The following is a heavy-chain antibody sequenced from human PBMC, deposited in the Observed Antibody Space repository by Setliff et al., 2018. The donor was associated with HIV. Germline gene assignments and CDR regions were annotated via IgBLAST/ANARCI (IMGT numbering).Heavy chain of an antibody. CDR1: GGSISSGSYY. D-gene: IGHD6-19*01. V-gene: IGHV4-61*02. Sequence: PSETLSLTCIVSGGSISSGSYYWSWIRQPAGKGLEWIGRIYTSGNTNYNPSLKSRVTISADTSKKQFSLKLNSVTAADTAVYYCARGRYSSGWYKDAFDIWGQGTMVTVSS. CDR3: ARGRYSSGWYKDAFDI. CDR2: IYTSGNT. J-gene: IGHJ3*02.